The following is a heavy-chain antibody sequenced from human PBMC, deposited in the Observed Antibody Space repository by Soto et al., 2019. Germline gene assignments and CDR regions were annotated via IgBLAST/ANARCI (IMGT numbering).Heavy chain of an antibody. V-gene: IGHV3-30-3*01. D-gene: IGHD2-2*01. J-gene: IGHJ6*02. CDR1: GFTFSNYA. CDR2: ISYDGSNK. CDR3: ARAGYCISTSCYRYGMDV. Sequence: QVQLVESGGGVVQPGRSLRLSCAASGFTFSNYAMHWVRQAPGKGLEWVAVISYDGSNKYYADSVKGRFTISRDNSKNTLYLQMNSLRAEDTAVYYCARAGYCISTSCYRYGMDVWGQGTTVTVSS.